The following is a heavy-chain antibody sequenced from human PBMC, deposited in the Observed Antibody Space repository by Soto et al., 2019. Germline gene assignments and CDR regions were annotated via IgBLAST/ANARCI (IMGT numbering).Heavy chain of an antibody. D-gene: IGHD3-22*01. J-gene: IGHJ2*01. CDR2: IYRSGST. V-gene: IGHV4-30-2*01. CDR1: GGSISSGGFS. Sequence: TLSLTCAVSGGSISSGGFSWSWIRQPPGKGLEWIGYIYRSGSTYYNPSLKGRVTISGDRSKNLFSLKLSSVTAADTAMYYCARATDYYNSSGYYVWYFDLWGRGTLVTVSS. CDR3: ARATDYYNSSGYYVWYFDL.